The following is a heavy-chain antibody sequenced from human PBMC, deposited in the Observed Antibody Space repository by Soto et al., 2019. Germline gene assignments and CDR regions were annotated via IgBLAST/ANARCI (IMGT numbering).Heavy chain of an antibody. Sequence: EVQLVESGGGLVQPGGSLRLSCAASGFSFSDRYMDWVRQAPGKGLEWIGRIRDKGNSYSTEYAASVKGRFTISRDDSKNSLYLQMNSLTTADTAVYYCARVGGNDSRRTSYCLDYWGQGTLVTVSS. J-gene: IGHJ4*02. D-gene: IGHD3-22*01. CDR1: GFSFSDRY. CDR3: ARVGGNDSRRTSYCLDY. V-gene: IGHV3-72*01. CDR2: IRDKGNSYST.